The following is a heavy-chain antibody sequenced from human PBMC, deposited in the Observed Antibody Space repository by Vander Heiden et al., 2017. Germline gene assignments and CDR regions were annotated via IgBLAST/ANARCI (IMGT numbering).Heavy chain of an antibody. CDR1: GFPFSSYA. D-gene: IGHD3-16*01. CDR2: SSGSGGST. V-gene: IGHV3-23*01. CDR3: AKGDLSMGGEYYFDY. Sequence: VQLLGSGGGLVQPGGSLTLPWAASGFPFSSYAMSWVRQAPGKGLEWVSASSGSGGSTYYAESVKGRFTISRDNSKNTLYLQMNSLRAEDTAVYYCAKGDLSMGGEYYFDYWGQGTLVTVSS. J-gene: IGHJ4*02.